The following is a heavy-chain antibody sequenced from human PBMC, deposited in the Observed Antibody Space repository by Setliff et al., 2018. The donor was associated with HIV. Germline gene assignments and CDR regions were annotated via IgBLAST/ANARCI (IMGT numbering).Heavy chain of an antibody. V-gene: IGHV2-5*02. CDR3: ARTYGSASKLDY. CDR2: IYWDDDK. J-gene: IGHJ4*02. D-gene: IGHD3-10*01. CDR1: GFSLNTSGVS. Sequence: SGPTLVNPTQTLTLTCSFSGFSLNTSGVSVGWIRQPPGKALEWLGVIYWDDDKRFSPSLKSRLTITKDTSRNQVVLTMINMGPLDTATYFCARTYGSASKLDYWGPGTLVTVSS.